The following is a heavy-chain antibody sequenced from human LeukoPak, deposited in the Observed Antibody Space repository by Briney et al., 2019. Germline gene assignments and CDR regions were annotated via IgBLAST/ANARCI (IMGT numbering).Heavy chain of an antibody. CDR2: IRYDGSNK. Sequence: GGSLRLSCAASGFTFSSYGMHWVRQAPGKGLEWVAFIRYDGSNKYYADSVKGRFTISRDNSKNTLYLQMNSLRAEDTAVYYCANDTDYDSSGYLGGVFDYWDQGTLVTVSS. V-gene: IGHV3-30*02. CDR3: ANDTDYDSSGYLGGVFDY. CDR1: GFTFSSYG. D-gene: IGHD3-22*01. J-gene: IGHJ4*02.